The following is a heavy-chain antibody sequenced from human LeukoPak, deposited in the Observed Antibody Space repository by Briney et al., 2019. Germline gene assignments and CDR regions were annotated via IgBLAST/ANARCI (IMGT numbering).Heavy chain of an antibody. CDR2: ISGSGGST. J-gene: IGHJ4*02. V-gene: IGHV3-23*01. CDR1: GLRFSTYA. D-gene: IGHD3-3*01. CDR3: AKGGQNFDFWRFDY. Sequence: AGGSLRLSCTVSGLRFSTYAMSWVRQAPGKGLEWVSSISGSGGSTYYADSVKGRFTDSRDNSKNTVYLELNSLRAEDRAIYFCAKGGQNFDFWRFDYWGQGTLVTVSS.